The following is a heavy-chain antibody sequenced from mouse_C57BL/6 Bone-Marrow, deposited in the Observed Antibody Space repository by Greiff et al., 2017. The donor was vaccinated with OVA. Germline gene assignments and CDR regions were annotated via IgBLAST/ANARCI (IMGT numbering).Heavy chain of an antibody. V-gene: IGHV1-4*01. D-gene: IGHD1-1*01. CDR2: INPNSGST. Sequence: QVQLQQSGAELVRPGASVKMSCKASGYTFTSYTMHWVKQRPGQGLEWIGYINPNSGSTNYNQKFKDKATLTADKSSSTAYMQLSSLTSEDSAVYYCSADYGSSSSFDYWGQGTTLTVSS. CDR1: GYTFTSYT. CDR3: SADYGSSSSFDY. J-gene: IGHJ2*01.